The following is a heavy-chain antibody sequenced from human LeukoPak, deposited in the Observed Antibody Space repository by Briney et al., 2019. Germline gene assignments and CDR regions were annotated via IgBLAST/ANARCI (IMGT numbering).Heavy chain of an antibody. D-gene: IGHD3-10*01. CDR3: ARVYGSGPFYYYGMDV. V-gene: IGHV3-21*01. Sequence: GGSLRLSCEVSGFTFTTYSMNWVRQAPGKGLEWVSSISSTIVYTYYADSVKGRFTISRDNANNSLFLQMNSLRAEDTAVYYCARVYGSGPFYYYGMDVWGQGTTVTVSS. CDR2: ISSTIVYT. J-gene: IGHJ6*02. CDR1: GFTFTTYS.